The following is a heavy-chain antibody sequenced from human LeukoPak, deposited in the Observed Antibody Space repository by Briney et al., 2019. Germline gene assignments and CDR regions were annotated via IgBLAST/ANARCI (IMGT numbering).Heavy chain of an antibody. J-gene: IGHJ3*02. CDR2: ISGSGGST. CDR1: GFTFSSYA. Sequence: GGSLRLSCAASGFTFSSYAMSWVRQAPGKGLEWVSAISGSGGSTYYADSVKGRFTISRDNSKNTLYLQMNSLRAEDTAVYYCAKDRASFWSGYNDAFDIWGQGTMVTVSS. V-gene: IGHV3-23*01. D-gene: IGHD3-3*01. CDR3: AKDRASFWSGYNDAFDI.